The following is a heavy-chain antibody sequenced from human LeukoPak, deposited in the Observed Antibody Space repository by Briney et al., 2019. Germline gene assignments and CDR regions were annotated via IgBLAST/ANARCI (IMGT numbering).Heavy chain of an antibody. CDR3: ARTTTYYDFWSGPKPYYCYYMDV. V-gene: IGHV4-59*01. Sequence: SETLSLTCTVSGGSISSYYWSWIRQPPGKGLEWIGYIYYSGSTNYNPSLKSRVTISVDTSKNQFSLKLSSVTAADTAVYYCARTTTYYDFWSGPKPYYCYYMDVWGKGTTVTVSS. J-gene: IGHJ6*03. CDR2: IYYSGST. D-gene: IGHD3-3*01. CDR1: GGSISSYY.